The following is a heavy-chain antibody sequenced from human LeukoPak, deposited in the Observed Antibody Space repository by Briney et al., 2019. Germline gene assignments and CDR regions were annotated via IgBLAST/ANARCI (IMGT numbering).Heavy chain of an antibody. CDR1: GGTFSSYA. Sequence: SVKVSCKASGGTFSSYAISWVRQAPGQGLEWTGRIIPIFGTANYAQKFQGRVTITTDESTSTAYMELSSLRSEDTAVYYCARENGGYDFWSGYGSRFDPWGQGTLVTVSS. V-gene: IGHV1-69*05. D-gene: IGHD3-3*01. CDR3: ARENGGYDFWSGYGSRFDP. CDR2: IIPIFGTA. J-gene: IGHJ5*02.